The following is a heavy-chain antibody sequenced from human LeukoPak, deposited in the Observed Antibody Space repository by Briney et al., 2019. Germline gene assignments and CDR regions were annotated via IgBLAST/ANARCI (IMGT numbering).Heavy chain of an antibody. D-gene: IGHD2-21*02. Sequence: SETLSLTCTVSGGSISSYFWSWIRQPPGKGLEWIGYIYDGGSTNYNPSLKSRVTISVDTSKNRFSLKLSSVTAADTAVYYCAREAYCGGDCYSRFDYWGQGTLVTVSS. V-gene: IGHV4-59*01. CDR2: IYDGGST. J-gene: IGHJ4*02. CDR3: AREAYCGGDCYSRFDY. CDR1: GGSISSYF.